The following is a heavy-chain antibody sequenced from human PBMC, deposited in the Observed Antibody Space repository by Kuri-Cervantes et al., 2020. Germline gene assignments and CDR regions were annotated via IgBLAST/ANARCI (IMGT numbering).Heavy chain of an antibody. CDR2: ISGSGGST. CDR1: GFTFSSYA. J-gene: IGHJ6*03. Sequence: GGSLRLSCAASGFTFSSYAMSWVRQAPGKGLEWVSAISGSGGSTYYADSVKGRFTISRDNSKNTLYLQMNSLRAEDTAVYYCARDADHYYYYYYMDVWGKGTTVTVSS. CDR3: ARDADHYYYYYYMDV. V-gene: IGHV3-23*01.